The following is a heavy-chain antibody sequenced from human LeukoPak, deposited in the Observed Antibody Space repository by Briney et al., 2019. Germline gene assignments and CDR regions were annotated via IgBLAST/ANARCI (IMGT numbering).Heavy chain of an antibody. CDR3: ATVNRDAFDI. CDR2: IYYSGST. CDR1: GGSISSYY. V-gene: IGHV4-59*12. J-gene: IGHJ3*02. Sequence: SETLSLTCTVSGGSISSYYWSWIRQPPGKGLEWIGYIYYSGSTNYNPSLKSRVTISVDTSKNQFSLKLSSVTAADTAVYYCATVNRDAFDIWGQGTMVTVSS. D-gene: IGHD4-17*01.